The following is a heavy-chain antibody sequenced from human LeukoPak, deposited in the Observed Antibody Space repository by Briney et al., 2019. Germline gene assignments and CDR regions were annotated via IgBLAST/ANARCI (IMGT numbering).Heavy chain of an antibody. D-gene: IGHD1-14*01. V-gene: IGHV3-9*01. J-gene: IGHJ3*02. CDR2: ISWNSGSI. Sequence: GGSLRLSCAASGFTFDDYAMHWVRQAPGKGLEWVSGISWNSGSIGYADSVKGRFTISRDNAKNSLYLQMNSLRAEDTALYYCAKDTSITTTSGAFDIWGQGTMVTVSS. CDR1: GFTFDDYA. CDR3: AKDTSITTTSGAFDI.